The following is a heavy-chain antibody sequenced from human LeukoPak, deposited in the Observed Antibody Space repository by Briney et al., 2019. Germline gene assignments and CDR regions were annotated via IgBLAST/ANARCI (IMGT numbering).Heavy chain of an antibody. Sequence: GGSLRLSCAASGFTLSSHAIRWVRQAPGPGLEWVSAISGSGGSTYYTDSVKGRFTISRDNSKNTLYLQMNSLRAEDTAVYYCAKPRLGYCSSTSCHDAFDIWGQGTMVTVSS. CDR2: ISGSGGST. D-gene: IGHD2-2*01. V-gene: IGHV3-23*01. CDR1: GFTLSSHA. J-gene: IGHJ3*02. CDR3: AKPRLGYCSSTSCHDAFDI.